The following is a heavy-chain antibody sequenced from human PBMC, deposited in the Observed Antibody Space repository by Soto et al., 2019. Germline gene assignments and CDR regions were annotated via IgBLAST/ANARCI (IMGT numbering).Heavy chain of an antibody. D-gene: IGHD4-17*01. CDR1: VSSYTFNW. V-gene: IGHV5-51*01. Sequence: PGESLKISCYGSVSSYTFNWIALVRQMPGKGLEWMGIIFPGDSYTKYRPSFQGQVTISVDKSINTAYLQWSSLKASDTAMYYCATGTTMTLHFDYWGQGTLVTVSS. CDR3: ATGTTMTLHFDY. J-gene: IGHJ4*02. CDR2: IFPGDSYT.